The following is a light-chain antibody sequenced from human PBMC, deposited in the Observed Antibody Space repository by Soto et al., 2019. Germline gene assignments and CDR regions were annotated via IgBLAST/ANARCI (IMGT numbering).Light chain of an antibody. CDR2: GAT. CDR3: QQYGSSPYT. CDR1: QSVSTNY. Sequence: EIVMTQSPATLSVSPGERATLSCRASQSVSTNYLAWDQQKPCQSPRLLIYGATSRATGIPDRFSSSGSGTDFLLTISRLEPEDFALYFCQQYGSSPYTFAQGTKLDIK. V-gene: IGKV3-20*01. J-gene: IGKJ2*01.